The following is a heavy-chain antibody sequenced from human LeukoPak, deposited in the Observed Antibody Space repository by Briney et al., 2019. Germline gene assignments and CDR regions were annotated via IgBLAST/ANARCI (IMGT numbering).Heavy chain of an antibody. Sequence: GESLKLYCRGSGYSFTTYWIGWVRQMPGQGLEWMGIIYPGDSDTRYSPSFQGQVTMSADKSINTAYLQWSSLKASDTAMYYCARRQGCSSTSCPPDSWGQGTLVTVSS. D-gene: IGHD2-2*01. CDR1: GYSFTTYW. CDR3: ARRQGCSSTSCPPDS. CDR2: IYPGDSDT. V-gene: IGHV5-51*01. J-gene: IGHJ4*02.